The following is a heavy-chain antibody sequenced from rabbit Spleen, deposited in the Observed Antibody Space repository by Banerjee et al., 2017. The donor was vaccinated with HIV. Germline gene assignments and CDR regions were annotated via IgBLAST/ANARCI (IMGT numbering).Heavy chain of an antibody. V-gene: IGHV1S45*01. Sequence: QEQLVESGGGLVKPEGSLTLTCKASGFSFSSGYYMCWVRQAPGKGPEWIACIYGGSSGSTYYASWAKGRFTISKTSSTTVTLQMTSLTAADTATYFCARDRVGNGPDFDLWGPGTLVTVS. J-gene: IGHJ4*01. CDR1: GFSFSSGYY. CDR3: ARDRVGNGPDFDL. CDR2: IYGGSSGST. D-gene: IGHD2-1*01.